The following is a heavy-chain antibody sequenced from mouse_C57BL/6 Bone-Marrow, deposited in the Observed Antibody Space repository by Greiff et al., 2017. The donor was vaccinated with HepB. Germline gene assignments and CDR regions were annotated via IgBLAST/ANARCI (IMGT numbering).Heavy chain of an antibody. D-gene: IGHD1-1*01. CDR2: ISSGGSYT. CDR1: GFTFSSYG. Sequence: VQLKESGGDLVKPGGSLKLSCAASGFTFSSYGMSWVRQTPDKRLEWVATISSGGSYTYYPDSVKGRFTISRDNAKNTLYLQMSSLKSEDTAMYYCARQEGYYYGRYFDVWGTGTTVTVSS. CDR3: ARQEGYYYGRYFDV. J-gene: IGHJ1*03. V-gene: IGHV5-6*01.